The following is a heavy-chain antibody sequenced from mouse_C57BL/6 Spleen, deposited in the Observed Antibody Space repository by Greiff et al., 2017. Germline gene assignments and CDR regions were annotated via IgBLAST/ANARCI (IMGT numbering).Heavy chain of an antibody. CDR1: GFTFSSYA. CDR3: TRDRNYFGY. V-gene: IGHV5-9-1*02. J-gene: IGHJ2*01. CDR2: ISSGGDYI. Sequence: EVKVVESGEGLVKPGGSLKLSCAASGFTFSSYAMSWVRQTPEKRLEWVAYISSGGDYIYYADTVKGRFTISRDNARNTLYLQMSSLKSEDTAMYYCTRDRNYFGYWGQGTTLTVSS.